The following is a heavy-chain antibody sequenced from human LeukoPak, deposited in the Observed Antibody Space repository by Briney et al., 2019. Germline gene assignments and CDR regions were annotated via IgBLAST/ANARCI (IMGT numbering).Heavy chain of an antibody. CDR1: GFTLSSYE. CDR3: ARDGLRRPPTPYCGGDCPLDY. Sequence: GGSLRLSCAASGFTLSSYEMNWVRQAPGKGLEWVSYISSSGSTIYYADSVKGRFTISRDNAKNSLYLQMNSLRVEDTAMYYCARDGLRRPPTPYCGGDCPLDYWGQGTLVSVSS. CDR2: ISSSGSTI. D-gene: IGHD2-21*02. V-gene: IGHV3-48*03. J-gene: IGHJ4*02.